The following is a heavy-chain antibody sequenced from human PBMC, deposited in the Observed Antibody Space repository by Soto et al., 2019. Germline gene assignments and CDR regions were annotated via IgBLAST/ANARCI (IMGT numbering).Heavy chain of an antibody. D-gene: IGHD1-7*01. CDR1: GFTFSDYY. CDR3: TRSITGTTSSDY. Sequence: EVQLVESGGGLVQPGGSLRLSCAGSGFTFSDYYIDWVRQAPGKGLEWVGRSRDKGNSYSTDYAASVKGRFTISRDALKNSLFLQMNSLKTEDTALYYCTRSITGTTSSDYWGQGTLVTVSS. J-gene: IGHJ4*02. V-gene: IGHV3-72*01. CDR2: SRDKGNSYST.